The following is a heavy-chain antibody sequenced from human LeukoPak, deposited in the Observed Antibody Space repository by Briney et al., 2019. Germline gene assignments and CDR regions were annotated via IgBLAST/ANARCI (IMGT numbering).Heavy chain of an antibody. J-gene: IGHJ4*02. CDR3: ARSGNYYLDY. D-gene: IGHD3-10*01. CDR1: GFNFGTYS. V-gene: IGHV3-48*01. Sequence: GGSLRLPCTASGFNFGTYSMNWVRQAPGKGLEWLSYINARSDATYYADSVKGRFTISRDNAKNSLYLQMSSLRAEDTAVYYCARSGNYYLDYWGQGTLVTVSS. CDR2: INARSDAT.